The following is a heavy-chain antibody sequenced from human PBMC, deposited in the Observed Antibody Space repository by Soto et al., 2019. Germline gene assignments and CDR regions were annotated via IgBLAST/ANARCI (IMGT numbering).Heavy chain of an antibody. V-gene: IGHV3-23*01. CDR2: ISGSGGST. J-gene: IGHJ3*02. D-gene: IGHD5-18*01. Sequence: GGSLRLSCAASGFTFSTYTMNWVRQGPGQGLEWVSAISGSGGSTYYADSVKGRFTISRDNSKNTLYLQMNSLRAEDTAVYYCVKDTAMVTGAFDIWGQGTTVTVSS. CDR3: VKDTAMVTGAFDI. CDR1: GFTFSTYT.